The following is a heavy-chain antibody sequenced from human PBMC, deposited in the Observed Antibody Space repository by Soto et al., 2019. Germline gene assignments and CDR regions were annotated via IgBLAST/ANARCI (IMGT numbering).Heavy chain of an antibody. J-gene: IGHJ5*02. D-gene: IGHD5-12*01. CDR3: ARDTYSGYDFGL. V-gene: IGHV4-30-4*01. Sequence: QVQLRESGPGLVKPSQTLSLTCSVSGASVAGGSYYWSWVRQPPGKGLVWIGNIPSRGRPFYNPSLTSRGTISAATSKNQLSLQLTSVTAADRAVYYCARDTYSGYDFGLWGQGTLVTVSS. CDR1: GASVAGGSYY. CDR2: IPSRGRP.